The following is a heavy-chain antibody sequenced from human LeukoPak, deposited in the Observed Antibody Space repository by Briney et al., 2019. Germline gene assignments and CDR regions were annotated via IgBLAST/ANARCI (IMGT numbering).Heavy chain of an antibody. V-gene: IGHV3-48*03. J-gene: IGHJ4*02. D-gene: IGHD2-2*01. CDR3: ARDTFQPGLIDS. CDR1: GFTFSNYE. CDR2: IGTSGGGI. Sequence: PGGSLRLSCAASGFTFSNYEMNWVRQAPGKGLEWLSYIGTSGGGIQYADSVKGRFTISRDNARNTLYLQLSSLRAEDSAVYYCARDTFQPGLIDSWGQGTLVTVSS.